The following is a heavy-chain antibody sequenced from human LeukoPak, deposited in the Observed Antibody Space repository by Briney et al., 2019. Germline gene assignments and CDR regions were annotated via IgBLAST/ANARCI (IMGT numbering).Heavy chain of an antibody. CDR2: IYYSGST. Sequence: SETLSLTCTVSGGSISSSSYYWGWIRQPPGKGLEWIGSIYYSGSTYYNPSLKSRVTISVDTSKNQFSLKLSSVTAADTAVYYCARVQLGSDYDFWSGYPNYMDVWGKGTTVTVSS. V-gene: IGHV4-39*07. J-gene: IGHJ6*03. CDR1: GGSISSSSYY. D-gene: IGHD3-3*01. CDR3: ARVQLGSDYDFWSGYPNYMDV.